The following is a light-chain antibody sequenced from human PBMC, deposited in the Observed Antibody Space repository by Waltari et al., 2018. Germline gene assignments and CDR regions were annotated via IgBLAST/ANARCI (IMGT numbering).Light chain of an antibody. V-gene: IGLV1-44*01. CDR3: ASWDSGLNGYI. Sequence: QSVLTLPPSASGPPGQTVTISCSGSSSNIGSYPVNWYQQVSGAAPKLLIPSNNQRPSGVPDRFPGSRSGTSASLVISGLQSEDEAEYYCASWDSGLNGYIFATGTKVTV. J-gene: IGLJ1*01. CDR2: SNN. CDR1: SSNIGSYP.